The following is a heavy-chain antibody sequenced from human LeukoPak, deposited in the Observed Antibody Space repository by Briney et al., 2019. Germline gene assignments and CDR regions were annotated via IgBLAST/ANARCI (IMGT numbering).Heavy chain of an antibody. CDR1: GFTFSSYS. Sequence: GGSLRLSCAASGFTFSSYSMNWVRQAPGKGLEWVSSISSSSSYIYYADSVKGRFTISRDNAKNSLYLQMNSLRAEDTAVYYCARDGTDCSSTSCYYYYYYGMDVWGQGTTVTVSS. CDR3: ARDGTDCSSTSCYYYYYYGMDV. D-gene: IGHD2-2*01. CDR2: ISSSSSYI. V-gene: IGHV3-21*01. J-gene: IGHJ6*02.